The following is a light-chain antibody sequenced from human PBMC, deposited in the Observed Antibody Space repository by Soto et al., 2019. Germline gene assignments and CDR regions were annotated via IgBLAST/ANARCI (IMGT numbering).Light chain of an antibody. CDR2: GAS. Sequence: EIVLTQSPGTLSLSPGERATLSCRASQSVTSTYLAWYQQKPGQAPRLLIYGASNRATGIPDRFTGSGSGXXXXLTIXRLEPEXXAVYYCQQYGSSPLTFGGGTKVEIK. CDR1: QSVTSTY. CDR3: QQYGSSPLT. V-gene: IGKV3-20*01. J-gene: IGKJ4*01.